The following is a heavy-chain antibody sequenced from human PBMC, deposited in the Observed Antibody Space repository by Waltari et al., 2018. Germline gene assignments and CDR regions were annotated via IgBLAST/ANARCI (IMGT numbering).Heavy chain of an antibody. CDR2: INPNSGGT. D-gene: IGHD2-21*01. J-gene: IGHJ3*02. V-gene: IGHV1-2*02. Sequence: QVQTGQAGEEEKKPGATGKAPRNDRGHTGTRDYMKGEGQAPGQGLEWMGWINPNSGGTNYAQKFQGRVTMTRDTSISTAYMELSRLRSDDTAVYYCARGRGGASGDLDAFDIWGHGTMVTVSS. CDR1: GHTGTRDY. CDR3: ARGRGGASGDLDAFDI.